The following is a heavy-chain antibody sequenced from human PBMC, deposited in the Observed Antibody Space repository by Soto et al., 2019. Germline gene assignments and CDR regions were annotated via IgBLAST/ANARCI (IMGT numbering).Heavy chain of an antibody. CDR3: AKGSGYCSSTSCEKFDY. D-gene: IGHD2-2*03. J-gene: IGHJ4*02. CDR2: ISYDGSNK. V-gene: IGHV3-30*18. CDR1: GFTFSSYG. Sequence: QVQLVESGRGVVQPGRSLRLSCAASGFTFSSYGMHWVRQAPGKGLEWVAVISYDGSNKYYADSVKGRFTISRDNSKNTLYLQMNSLRAEDTAVYYCAKGSGYCSSTSCEKFDYWGQGTLVTVSS.